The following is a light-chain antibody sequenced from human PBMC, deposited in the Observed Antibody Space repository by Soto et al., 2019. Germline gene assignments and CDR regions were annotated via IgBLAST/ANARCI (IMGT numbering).Light chain of an antibody. CDR3: CSYTSSNTLYV. V-gene: IGLV2-14*03. Sequence: QSVLTQPASVSGSPGQSITISCTGTSSDVGGYFDVSWYQHHPGKAPKLMIYAVSKRPTGVSARFSGSKSGNTASLTISGLQTEDEADYYCCSYTSSNTLYVFGTGTKLTVL. CDR2: AVS. CDR1: SSDVGGYFD. J-gene: IGLJ1*01.